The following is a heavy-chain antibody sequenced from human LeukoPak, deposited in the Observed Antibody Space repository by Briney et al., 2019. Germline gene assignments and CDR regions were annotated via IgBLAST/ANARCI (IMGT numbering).Heavy chain of an antibody. CDR3: ARGRPSLFYYDSSGYSL. V-gene: IGHV1-8*02. J-gene: IGHJ4*02. CDR2: MNPNSGNT. D-gene: IGHD3-22*01. Sequence: ASVKVSCKASGYTFTSYGINWVRQATGQGLEWMGWMNPNSGNTGYAQKFQGRVTMTRNTSISTAYMELSSLRSEDTAVYYCARGRPSLFYYDSSGYSLWGQGTLVTVSS. CDR1: GYTFTSYG.